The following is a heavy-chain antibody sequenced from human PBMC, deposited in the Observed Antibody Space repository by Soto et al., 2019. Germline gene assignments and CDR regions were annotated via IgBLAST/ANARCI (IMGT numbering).Heavy chain of an antibody. CDR1: GFTFSDYY. J-gene: IGHJ6*02. V-gene: IGHV3-11*04. CDR3: ARDSHSYYDFWSGSRRPNYGMDV. Sequence: GGSLRLSCAASGFTFSDYYMSWIRQAPGKGLEWVSYISSSGSTIYYADSVKGRFTISRDNAKNSLYLQMNSLRAEDTAVYYCARDSHSYYDFWSGSRRPNYGMDVWGQGTTVTVSS. D-gene: IGHD3-3*01. CDR2: ISSSGSTI.